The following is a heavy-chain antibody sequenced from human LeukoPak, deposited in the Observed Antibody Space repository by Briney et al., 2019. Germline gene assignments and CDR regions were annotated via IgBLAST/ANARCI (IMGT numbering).Heavy chain of an antibody. CDR1: GGSISSYY. V-gene: IGHV4-59*08. Sequence: SETLSLTCTVSGGSISSYYWSWIRQPPGKGLEWIGYIYYSGSTNYNPSLKSRVTISVDTSKNQFSLKLSSVTAADTAVYYCARHLGLRYFDWLPPLAFDIWGQGTMVTVSS. J-gene: IGHJ3*02. D-gene: IGHD3-9*01. CDR3: ARHLGLRYFDWLPPLAFDI. CDR2: IYYSGST.